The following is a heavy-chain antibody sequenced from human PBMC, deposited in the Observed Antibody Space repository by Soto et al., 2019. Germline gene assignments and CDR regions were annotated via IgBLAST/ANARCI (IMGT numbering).Heavy chain of an antibody. V-gene: IGHV1-69*12. CDR1: GGTFSSYA. D-gene: IGHD3-22*01. J-gene: IGHJ4*02. CDR3: ASHYDSSGYYYRGLDY. Sequence: QVQLVQSGAEVKKPGSSVKVSCKASGGTFSSYAISWVRQAPGQGLEWMGGIIPIFGTADYAQKFQGRVTITAXXXTXPGNMELGSLRSEDTAVYYCASHYDSSGYYYRGLDYWGQGTLVTVSS. CDR2: IIPIFGTA.